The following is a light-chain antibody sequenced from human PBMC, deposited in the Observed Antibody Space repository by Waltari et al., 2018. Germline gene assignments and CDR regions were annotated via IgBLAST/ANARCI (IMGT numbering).Light chain of an antibody. CDR3: MQSIQMPLT. Sequence: DIVMTQPPVSVSVTPGQPASISCKYSQSLLHTDGKTSLYWYLQKPGQPPQLLIHEVSKRFSGVPDRFSGSGSGTDFTLKISRVEAEDVGVYYCMQSIQMPLTFGGGTKVEIK. CDR2: EVS. CDR1: QSLLHTDGKTS. J-gene: IGKJ4*01. V-gene: IGKV2D-29*01.